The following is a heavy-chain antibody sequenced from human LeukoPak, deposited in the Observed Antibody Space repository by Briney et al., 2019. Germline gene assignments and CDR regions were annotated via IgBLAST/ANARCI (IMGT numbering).Heavy chain of an antibody. Sequence: PSETLSLTCTVSGGSISSTTYFWGWIRQPPGKGLEWIGYIYYDGSTNYTPSLKSRVTISVDTSKNQFFLKLSSVTAADTAVYYCAREHELAANSLFFDLWGPGTLVTVSS. CDR1: GGSISSTTYF. CDR2: IYYDGST. D-gene: IGHD4/OR15-4a*01. J-gene: IGHJ4*02. CDR3: AREHELAANSLFFDL. V-gene: IGHV4-61*01.